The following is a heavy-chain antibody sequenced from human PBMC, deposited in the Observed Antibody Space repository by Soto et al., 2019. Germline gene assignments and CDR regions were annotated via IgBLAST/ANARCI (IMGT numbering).Heavy chain of an antibody. J-gene: IGHJ4*02. Sequence: QVQLVQSGAEVKKPGASVKVSCKASGYTFTNYPITWVRQAPGQGLEWMGWINTDNQNTIYAQKFQGRVTRTTDTATRTSYLELGSLRSDDTAVDYCGRESSGSGWSFDFWGQGSLVTVSS. D-gene: IGHD6-19*01. V-gene: IGHV1-18*04. CDR2: INTDNQNT. CDR1: GYTFTNYP. CDR3: GRESSGSGWSFDF.